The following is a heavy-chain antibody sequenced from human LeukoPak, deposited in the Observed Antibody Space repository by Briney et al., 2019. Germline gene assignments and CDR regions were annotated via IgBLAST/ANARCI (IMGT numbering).Heavy chain of an antibody. V-gene: IGHV3-33*06. J-gene: IGHJ4*02. CDR1: GFTFSSYG. CDR2: IWYDGSKK. CDR3: AKDHKITIFGVVTRGLGY. Sequence: GGSLRLSCAASGFTFSSYGMHWVRQAQAKGQEWVAVIWYDGSKKYYADSVKSRFTISRDNSKNTLYLQMNSLRAEDTAVYYCAKDHKITIFGVVTRGLGYWGQGTLVTVSS. D-gene: IGHD3-3*01.